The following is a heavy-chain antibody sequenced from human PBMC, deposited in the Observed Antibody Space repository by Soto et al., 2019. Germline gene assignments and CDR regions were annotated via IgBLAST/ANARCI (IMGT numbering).Heavy chain of an antibody. Sequence: SETLSLTCAFYGGSFKGYYWSCVRQPPGKGLDWLGEINHSGSTNYNPSLKSRVTISVDTSKNQFSLKLSSVTAADTAVYYCARGKLSDYVWGSYRYHFDYWGQGTVVTVSS. CDR3: ARGKLSDYVWGSYRYHFDY. CDR1: GGSFKGYY. D-gene: IGHD3-16*02. CDR2: INHSGST. V-gene: IGHV4-34*01. J-gene: IGHJ4*02.